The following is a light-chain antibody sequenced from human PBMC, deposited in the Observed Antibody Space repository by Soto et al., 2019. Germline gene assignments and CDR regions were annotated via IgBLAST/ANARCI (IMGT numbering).Light chain of an antibody. V-gene: IGKV1-5*03. CDR1: QSISSW. CDR3: QHYNSYSGT. J-gene: IGKJ5*01. CDR2: TAS. Sequence: DIQMTQSPSTLSASVADRVTITCRASQSISSWLAWYQQKPGMAPKLLIYTASTLESGVPSRFSGGGSGTEFTLTISSLQPDDFATYYCQHYNSYSGTFGQGARLEIK.